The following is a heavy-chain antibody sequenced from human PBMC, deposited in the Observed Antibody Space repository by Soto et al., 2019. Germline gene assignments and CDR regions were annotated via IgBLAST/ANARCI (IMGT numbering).Heavy chain of an antibody. J-gene: IGHJ4*02. D-gene: IGHD6-19*01. CDR1: GYTFTSYA. V-gene: IGHV1-3*05. CDR2: INDGTGNT. CDR3: ARRGSGWDY. Sequence: QVQLVQSGAEEKKPGASVKVSCKASGYTFTSYAMHWVRQAPGQRLEWMGCINDGTGNTKYSQKVQGRVTITRDTSASTAYMELSSLRSEDTAVYYCARRGSGWDYWGQGTLVTVSS.